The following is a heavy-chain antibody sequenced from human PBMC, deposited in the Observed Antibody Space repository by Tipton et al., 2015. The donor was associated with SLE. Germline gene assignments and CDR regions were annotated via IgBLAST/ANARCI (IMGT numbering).Heavy chain of an antibody. CDR1: GFTFSDYE. J-gene: IGHJ4*02. CDR2: ISSSGSTI. D-gene: IGHD6-13*01. CDR3: ARDFSSWYYYFDY. V-gene: IGHV3-48*03. Sequence: SLRLSCAASGFTFSDYEMNWVRQAPGKGLEWVSYISSSGSTIYYADSVKGRFTISRDNAKNSLYLQMNSLRAEDTAVYYCARDFSSWYYYFDYWGQGTLVTVSS.